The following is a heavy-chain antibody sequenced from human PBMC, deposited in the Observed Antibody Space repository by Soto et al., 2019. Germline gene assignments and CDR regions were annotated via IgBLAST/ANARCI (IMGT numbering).Heavy chain of an antibody. Sequence: SETLSLTCAVSGGSISSGGYSWSWIRQPPGKGLEWIGYIYLSGSTYYNPSLKSRVTISVDRSKNQFSLKLSSVTAADTAVYYCARALLGGWLVLFDPWGQGTLVTVSS. CDR3: ARALLGGWLVLFDP. J-gene: IGHJ5*02. V-gene: IGHV4-30-2*01. CDR1: GGSISSGGYS. D-gene: IGHD6-19*01. CDR2: IYLSGST.